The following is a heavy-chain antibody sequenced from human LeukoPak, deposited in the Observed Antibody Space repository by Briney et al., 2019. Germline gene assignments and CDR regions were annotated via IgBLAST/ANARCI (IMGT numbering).Heavy chain of an antibody. CDR1: GFTVSSDY. V-gene: IGHV3-66*01. CDR2: IYSGGST. D-gene: IGHD5-18*01. Sequence: GGSLRLSCEASGFTVSSDYMSWVRQAPGKGLEWVSVIYSGGSTYYADSVKGRFTISRDNSKNTLYLQMNSLRAEDTAVYYCARGGYTGPFDCWGQGTLVTVSS. J-gene: IGHJ4*02. CDR3: ARGGYTGPFDC.